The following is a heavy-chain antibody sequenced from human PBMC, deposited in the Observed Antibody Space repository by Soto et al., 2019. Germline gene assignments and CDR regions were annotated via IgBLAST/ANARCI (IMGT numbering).Heavy chain of an antibody. CDR1: GFTFSSCS. D-gene: IGHD3-22*01. J-gene: IGHJ6*02. CDR3: ARIVYYDSSGYRFPVKSPYYGMDV. CDR2: ISSSSSYI. V-gene: IGHV3-21*01. Sequence: PGGSLRLSCAASGFTFSSCSMNWVRQAPGKGLEWVSSISSSSSYIYYADSVKGRFTISRDNAKNSLYLQMNSLRAEDTAVYYCARIVYYDSSGYRFPVKSPYYGMDVWGQGTTVTVSS.